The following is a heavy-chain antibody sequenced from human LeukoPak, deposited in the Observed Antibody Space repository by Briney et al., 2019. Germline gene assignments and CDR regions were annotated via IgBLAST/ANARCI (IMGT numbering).Heavy chain of an antibody. Sequence: ASVKVSCKASGYTFTSYGISWVRQAPGQGLEWMGWISAYNGNTNYAQKLQGRVTMTTDTSTSTAYMELRSLRSDDTAVYYCARDRPEYDSSGYYYASDAFDIWGQGTMVTVSS. CDR2: ISAYNGNT. D-gene: IGHD3-22*01. J-gene: IGHJ3*02. CDR3: ARDRPEYDSSGYYYASDAFDI. V-gene: IGHV1-18*01. CDR1: GYTFTSYG.